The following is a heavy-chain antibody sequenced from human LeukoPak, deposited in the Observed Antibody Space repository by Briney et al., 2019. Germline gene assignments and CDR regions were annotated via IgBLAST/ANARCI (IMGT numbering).Heavy chain of an antibody. J-gene: IGHJ6*02. CDR2: IRSKAYGGTT. CDR3: TRDDPHPYYYDSSYYGMDV. CDR1: GFTFGDYA. Sequence: GGSLRLPCTASGFTFGDYAMSWFRQAPGKGLEWVGFIRSKAYGGTTEYAASVKGRFTISRDDSKSIAYLQMNSLKTEDTAVYYCTRDDPHPYYYDSSYYGMDVWGQGTTVTVSS. D-gene: IGHD3-22*01. V-gene: IGHV3-49*03.